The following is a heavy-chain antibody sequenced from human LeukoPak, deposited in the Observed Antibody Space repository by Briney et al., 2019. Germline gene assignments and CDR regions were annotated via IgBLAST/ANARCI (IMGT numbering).Heavy chain of an antibody. CDR2: IYYSGST. V-gene: IGHV4-31*03. Sequence: SETPSLTCTVSSGSITSGGYYWNWIRQHPGKGLEWIGYIYYSGSTFYNPSLKSRVTMSVDTSKNQFSLKLSSVTAADTAVYYCARAPKGMTTVRYYYYYYMDVWGKGTTVTVSS. J-gene: IGHJ6*03. D-gene: IGHD4-11*01. CDR3: ARAPKGMTTVRYYYYYYMDV. CDR1: SGSITSGGYY.